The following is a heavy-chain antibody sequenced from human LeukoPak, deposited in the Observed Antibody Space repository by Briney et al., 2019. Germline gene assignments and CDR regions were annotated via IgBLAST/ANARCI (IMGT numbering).Heavy chain of an antibody. Sequence: PGGSLRLSCAASGFTFSSYNMNWVRQAPGKGLEWVSSISSSSSYIYYADSLEGRFTISRDNAKNSLSLQMNSLRAEDTAVYYCARDPGDNLYDAVDIWGQGTMVTVSS. CDR2: ISSSSSYI. J-gene: IGHJ3*02. V-gene: IGHV3-21*01. CDR1: GFTFSSYN. CDR3: ARDPGDNLYDAVDI. D-gene: IGHD1-14*01.